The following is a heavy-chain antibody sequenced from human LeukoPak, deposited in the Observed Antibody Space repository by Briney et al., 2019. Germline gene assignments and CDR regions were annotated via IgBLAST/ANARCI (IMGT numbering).Heavy chain of an antibody. Sequence: ASVKVSCKASGYTFSGYYMHWVRQAPGQGVEWMGWINPYSGDTHYAQTFQGRVTMTRDTSISTAYMELSSLTFDDTAVYYCGRGTIAVVAADLRTDQWGQGTLVIVSS. J-gene: IGHJ4*02. D-gene: IGHD2-15*01. V-gene: IGHV1-2*02. CDR2: INPYSGDT. CDR1: GYTFSGYY. CDR3: GRGTIAVVAADLRTDQ.